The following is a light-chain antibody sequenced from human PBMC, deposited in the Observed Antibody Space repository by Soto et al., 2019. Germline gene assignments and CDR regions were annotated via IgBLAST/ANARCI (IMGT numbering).Light chain of an antibody. J-gene: IGLJ1*01. V-gene: IGLV2-11*01. CDR1: SSDIGGYNY. CDR3: CSYAGSYIYV. Sequence: QSVLTQPRSVSGSPGQSVTISCTGTSSDIGGYNYVSWYQQHPGKVPKLMLYNVSKRPSGVPDRFSGSKSGNAASLTISGLRAEDEADYYCCSYAGSYIYVFGSGTKFTVL. CDR2: NVS.